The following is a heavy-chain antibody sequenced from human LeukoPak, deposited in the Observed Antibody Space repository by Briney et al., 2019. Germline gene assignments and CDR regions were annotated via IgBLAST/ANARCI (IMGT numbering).Heavy chain of an antibody. D-gene: IGHD4-11*01. J-gene: IGHJ5*02. CDR2: IYYGGST. Sequence: SETLSLTCSVSGGSISKSNHYWGWIRQPPGKGLGWIGSIYYGGSTYYNPSLKSRVTISVDTSKNQFSLKLSSVTAADTAVYYCARHTDSRPFDPWGQGTLVIVSS. CDR3: ARHTDSRPFDP. V-gene: IGHV4-39*01. CDR1: GGSISKSNHY.